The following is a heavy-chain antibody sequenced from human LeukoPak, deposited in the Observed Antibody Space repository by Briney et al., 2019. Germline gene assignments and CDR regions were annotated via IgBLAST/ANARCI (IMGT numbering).Heavy chain of an antibody. D-gene: IGHD3-16*01. Sequence: ASVKVSCKASGYIFTSYDINWVRQATGQGLEWMGWMNPNSGNTGYAQKFQGRVTTTRNTSISTAYMELSSLRSEDTAVYYCARVLGKGPSRKRVYYMDVWGKGTTVTVSS. CDR2: MNPNSGNT. J-gene: IGHJ6*03. CDR3: ARVLGKGPSRKRVYYMDV. V-gene: IGHV1-8*01. CDR1: GYIFTSYD.